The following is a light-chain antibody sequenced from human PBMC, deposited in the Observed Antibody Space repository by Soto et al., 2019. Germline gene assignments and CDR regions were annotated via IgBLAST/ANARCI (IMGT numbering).Light chain of an antibody. J-gene: IGKJ2*01. V-gene: IGKV3-11*01. CDR1: QDISNF. Sequence: EIVLAQSPATLSLSPGERATLSCRASQDISNFLAWYQQRPGQGPRLLIYDASNRATGIPARFSGSGSGTDFTLTIVGLEPEDFAIYYCQQRASWPPFTFGQGTKLEV. CDR3: QQRASWPPFT. CDR2: DAS.